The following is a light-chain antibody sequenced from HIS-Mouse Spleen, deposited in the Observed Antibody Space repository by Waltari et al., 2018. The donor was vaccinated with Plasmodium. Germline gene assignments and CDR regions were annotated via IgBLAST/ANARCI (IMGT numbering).Light chain of an antibody. J-gene: IGLJ3*02. Sequence: QPVLTQPPSSSASPGESARLTSTLPSDINVGRYNIYWYQQQPGSPPSYLMSYYSDSDKGQGSGVPSRFSGSKDASANTGILLISGLQSEDEADYYCMIWPSNASGVFGGGTKLTVL. CDR1: SDINVGRYN. CDR2: YYSDSDK. CDR3: MIWPSNASGV. V-gene: IGLV5-37*01.